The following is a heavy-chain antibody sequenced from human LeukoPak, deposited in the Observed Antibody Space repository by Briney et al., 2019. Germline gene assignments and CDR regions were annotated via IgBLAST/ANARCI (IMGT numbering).Heavy chain of an antibody. V-gene: IGHV4-4*07. CDR1: GGSISSYY. CDR3: ARDPPYGDYRYNWFDP. CDR2: IYTSGST. J-gene: IGHJ5*02. D-gene: IGHD4-17*01. Sequence: PSETLSLTCTDSGGSISSYYWSWIRQPAGKGLEWIGRIYTSGSTNYNPSLKSRVTMSVDTSKNQFSLKLSSVTAADTAVYYCARDPPYGDYRYNWFDPWGQGTLVTVSS.